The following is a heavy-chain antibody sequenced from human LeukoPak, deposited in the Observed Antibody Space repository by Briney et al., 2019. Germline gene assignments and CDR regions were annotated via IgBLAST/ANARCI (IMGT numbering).Heavy chain of an antibody. CDR1: GFTFSSYW. CDR3: ARRLSLRFDAFAV. CDR2: IKQDGSEK. D-gene: IGHD2-21*02. V-gene: IGHV3-7*03. Sequence: PGGSLRLSCAASGFTFSSYWMSWVRQAPGKGLEWVANIKQDGSEKNYVDSVKGRFTISRDNAKNTLFLQMNSLRAEDTALYYCARRLSLRFDAFAVWGPGTVVTVSS. J-gene: IGHJ3*01.